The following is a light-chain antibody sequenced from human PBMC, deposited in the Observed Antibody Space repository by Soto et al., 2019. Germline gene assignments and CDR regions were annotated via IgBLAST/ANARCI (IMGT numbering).Light chain of an antibody. CDR3: QQYGSSPST. Sequence: EIALRQSPGTLSLSPRERATLSCTAIKGVSSSYLASYQPKPGQAPRLLIYDASSRATGVADRFSGSGSGTDFTLTISRLEPEDFVVYYCQQYGSSPSTFGQGTKV. J-gene: IGKJ1*01. CDR2: DAS. V-gene: IGKV3-20*01. CDR1: KGVSSSY.